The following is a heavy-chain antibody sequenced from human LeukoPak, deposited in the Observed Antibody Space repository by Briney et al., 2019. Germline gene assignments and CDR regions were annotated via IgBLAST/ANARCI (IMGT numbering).Heavy chain of an antibody. CDR2: ISGSGGST. CDR1: GFTFSSYA. J-gene: IGHJ4*02. V-gene: IGHV3-23*01. D-gene: IGHD1-26*01. Sequence: PGGSLRLSCAASGFTFSSYAMSWVRQAPGKGLEWVSAISGSGGSTYYADSVKGRFTISRDNSKNTLYLQMNSLRAEDTAVYYCAKDEIIVGATSSSVDYWGQGTLVTVSS. CDR3: AKDEIIVGATSSSVDY.